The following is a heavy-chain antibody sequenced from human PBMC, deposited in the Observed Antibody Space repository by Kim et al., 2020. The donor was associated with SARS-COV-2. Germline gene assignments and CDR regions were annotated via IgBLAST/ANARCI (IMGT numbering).Heavy chain of an antibody. CDR1: GFIFSNYA. CDR2: IGGSGGGT. V-gene: IGHV3-23*01. J-gene: IGHJ4*02. D-gene: IGHD2-15*01. Sequence: GGSLRLSCATSGFIFSNYAMTWVRQAPGKGLEWVSIIGGSGGGTYYADSVEGRFTISRDNSKNTLYLQMNSLGAEDTAIYYCANVGYCNTATFDARGYWGQGTLVTVSS. CDR3: ANVGYCNTATFDARGY.